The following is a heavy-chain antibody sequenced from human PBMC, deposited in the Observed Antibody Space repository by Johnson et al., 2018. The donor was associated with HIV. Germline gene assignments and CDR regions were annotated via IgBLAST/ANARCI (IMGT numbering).Heavy chain of an antibody. CDR2: ISYDGSNE. CDR1: GFTFSSYA. D-gene: IGHD3-10*01. V-gene: IGHV3-30-3*01. CDR3: AKDEGKGFRDLEGYAFYI. J-gene: IGHJ3*02. Sequence: QEQLVESGGGVVQPGRSLRLSCAASGFTFSSYAMHWVRQAPGKGLEWVAVISYDGSNEYYADSVKGRFTISRDNSKNTLYLQMNSLRTEDTAVYYCAKDEGKGFRDLEGYAFYIWGQGTMVTVSS.